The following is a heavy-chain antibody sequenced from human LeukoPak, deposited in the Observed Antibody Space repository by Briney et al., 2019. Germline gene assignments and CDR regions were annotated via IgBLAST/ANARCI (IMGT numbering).Heavy chain of an antibody. J-gene: IGHJ4*02. V-gene: IGHV3-74*03. CDR2: INSDGSSI. CDR1: GFTFSRYW. D-gene: IGHD7-27*01. Sequence: GGSLRLSCVASGFTFSRYWMHWVRQAPGKGLVWVSRINSDGSSITYADSVKGRFTISRDNAKNTLYLQMTSLRVEDTVVYYCGRGSGAADYWGQGALVTVSS. CDR3: GRGSGAADY.